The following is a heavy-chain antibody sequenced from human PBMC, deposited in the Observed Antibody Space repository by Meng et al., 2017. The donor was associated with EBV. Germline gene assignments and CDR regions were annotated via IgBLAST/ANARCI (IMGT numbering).Heavy chain of an antibody. J-gene: IGHJ4*02. CDR1: GGILRILA. CDR3: ASAEHYGDYVFEY. V-gene: IGHV1-69*01. Sequence: GHVLTSGGEGKNPGSWVKVSCKTSGGILRILAISWVRQAPGQGLEWMGGIIPLFHTTNYAQKFQGRLHIIADESSATTYMELSSLRSEDTAIYYCASAEHYGDYVFEYWGQGTLVTVSS. D-gene: IGHD4-17*01. CDR2: IIPLFHTT.